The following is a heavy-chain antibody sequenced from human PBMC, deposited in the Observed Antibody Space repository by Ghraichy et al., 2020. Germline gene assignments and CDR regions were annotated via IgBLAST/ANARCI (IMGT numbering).Heavy chain of an antibody. CDR2: TYYRSKWYS. J-gene: IGHJ4*02. V-gene: IGHV6-1*01. Sequence: SETLSLTCAISGDSVSSNSAAWNWIRQSPSRGLEWLGRTYYRSKWYSDYAVSVKSRIIINPDTSKNQFSLQLNSVTPEDTAVYYCALGSSRGWFFDYWGQGTLVTVSS. CDR3: ALGSSRGWFFDY. D-gene: IGHD6-19*01. CDR1: GDSVSSNSAA.